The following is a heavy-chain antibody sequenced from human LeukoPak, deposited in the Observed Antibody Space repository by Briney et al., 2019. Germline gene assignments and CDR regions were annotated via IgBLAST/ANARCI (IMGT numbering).Heavy chain of an antibody. CDR3: ARESTVTAGDYYFGY. CDR2: ISYDGSNK. D-gene: IGHD4-17*01. V-gene: IGHV3-30*04. Sequence: GGSLRLSCAASGFTFSNYTMHWVRQAPGKGLEWVAVISYDGSNKYYADSVKGRFTISRDNSKNTLYLQMNSLRAEDTAVYYCARESTVTAGDYYFGYWGQGTLVTVSS. CDR1: GFTFSNYT. J-gene: IGHJ4*02.